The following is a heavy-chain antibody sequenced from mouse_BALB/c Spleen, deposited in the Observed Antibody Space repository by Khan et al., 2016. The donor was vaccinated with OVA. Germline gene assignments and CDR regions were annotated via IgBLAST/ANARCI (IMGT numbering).Heavy chain of an antibody. CDR2: IWSDGST. CDR3: ARQPYYHYYVMDC. D-gene: IGHD2-10*01. V-gene: IGHV2-6-1*01. CDR1: GFSLTNYG. J-gene: IGHJ4*01. Sequence: VQLQESGPGLVAPSQSLSITCTISGFSLTNYGVHWVRLPPGKGLEWLVVIWSDGSTTYNSALKSRLSISKDNSKSQVFLKMNSLQTADTAMYYSARQPYYHYYVMDCWGQGTSVTVSS.